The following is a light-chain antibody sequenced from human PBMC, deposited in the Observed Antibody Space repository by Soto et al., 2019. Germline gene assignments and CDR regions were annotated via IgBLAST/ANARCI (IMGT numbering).Light chain of an antibody. J-gene: IGLJ7*01. V-gene: IGLV4-69*01. CDR2: LNSDGSH. CDR3: QTWGSGISV. Sequence: QPVLTQSPSASASLGASVKLTCTLSSGHSSYAIAWHQQQPEKGPRYLMKLNSDGSHSKGDGIPDRFSGSSTAAERYLTISSLQSEDEADYYCQTWGSGISVFGGGTQLTVL. CDR1: SGHSSYA.